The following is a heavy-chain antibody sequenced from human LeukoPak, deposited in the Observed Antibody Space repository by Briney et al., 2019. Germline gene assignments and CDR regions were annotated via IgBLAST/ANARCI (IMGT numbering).Heavy chain of an antibody. CDR1: GGSISSSSYY. CDR2: IYYSGST. D-gene: IGHD3-16*01. Sequence: SETLSLTCTVSGGSISSSSYYWGWIRQPPGKGLEWIGTIYYSGSTYYNPSLKSRVTISVDTSKNRFSLKLSSVTAADTAVYYCASRGWGVVDYWGQGTLVTVSS. CDR3: ASRGWGVVDY. V-gene: IGHV4-39*01. J-gene: IGHJ4*02.